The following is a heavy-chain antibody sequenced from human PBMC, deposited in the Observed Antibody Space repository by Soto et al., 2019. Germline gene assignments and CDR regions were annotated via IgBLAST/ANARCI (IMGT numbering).Heavy chain of an antibody. Sequence: QVQLQESGPGLVKPSETLSLTCTVSGGSISSYYWSWIRQPPGKGLEWIGYIYYSGSTNYNPSLKSRVTISVDTSKNQFSLKLSSVTAADTAVYYCARGLPWNYAEAFYFDYWGQGTLVTVSS. CDR1: GGSISSYY. CDR3: ARGLPWNYAEAFYFDY. J-gene: IGHJ4*02. D-gene: IGHD1-7*01. CDR2: IYYSGST. V-gene: IGHV4-59*01.